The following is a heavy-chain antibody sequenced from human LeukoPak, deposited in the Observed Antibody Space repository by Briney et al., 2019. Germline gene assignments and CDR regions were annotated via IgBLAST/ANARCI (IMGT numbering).Heavy chain of an antibody. CDR3: ARVGMRRDAFDI. D-gene: IGHD3-10*01. V-gene: IGHV4-59*01. J-gene: IGHJ3*02. Sequence: SETLSLTCTVSGGSISSYYWNWIRQPPGKGLEWIGYIYYSGSTNYNPSLKSRVTISVDTSKNQFSLKLSSVTAADTAVYYCARVGMRRDAFDILGQGKMVTVSS. CDR2: IYYSGST. CDR1: GGSISSYY.